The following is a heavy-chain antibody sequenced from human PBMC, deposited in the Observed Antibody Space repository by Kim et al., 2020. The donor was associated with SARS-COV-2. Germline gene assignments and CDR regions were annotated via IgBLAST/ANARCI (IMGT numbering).Heavy chain of an antibody. D-gene: IGHD3-22*01. CDR2: INGGNGYT. CDR1: GYTFNTYA. J-gene: IGHJ4*02. Sequence: ASVKVSCKASGYTFNTYALHWVRQAPGQRLDWMGWINGGNGYTEYSQKFQVRVTFTKDTSAKTAYMELSSLRSEDTAVYYCARDHRNSSGYYSFDYWGQGTLVTVSS. V-gene: IGHV1-3*01. CDR3: ARDHRNSSGYYSFDY.